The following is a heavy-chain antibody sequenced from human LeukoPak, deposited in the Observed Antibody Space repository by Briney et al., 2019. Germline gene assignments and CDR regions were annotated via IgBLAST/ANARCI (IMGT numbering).Heavy chain of an antibody. CDR2: MNPNSGNT. CDR3: ARRNYYDSSGYSNGLLGDY. V-gene: IGHV1-8*01. D-gene: IGHD3-22*01. J-gene: IGHJ4*02. Sequence: ASVKVSCKASGYTFTSYDINWVRQATGQGLEWMGWMNPNSGNTGYAQKFQGRVTMTRNTSISTAYMELRSLRSDDTAVYYCARRNYYDSSGYSNGLLGDYWGQGTLVTVSS. CDR1: GYTFTSYD.